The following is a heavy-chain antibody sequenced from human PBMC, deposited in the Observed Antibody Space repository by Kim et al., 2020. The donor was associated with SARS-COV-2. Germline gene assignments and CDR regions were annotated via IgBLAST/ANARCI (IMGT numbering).Heavy chain of an antibody. D-gene: IGHD3-3*01. CDR3: ARDRVYDFWSGYWFDY. Sequence: GGSLRLSCAASGFTFSSYAMHWVRQAPGKGLEWVAVISYDGSNKYYADSVKGRFTISRDNSKNTLYLQMNSLRAEDTAVYYCARDRVYDFWSGYWFDYWGQGTLVTVSS. J-gene: IGHJ4*02. CDR1: GFTFSSYA. CDR2: ISYDGSNK. V-gene: IGHV3-30-3*01.